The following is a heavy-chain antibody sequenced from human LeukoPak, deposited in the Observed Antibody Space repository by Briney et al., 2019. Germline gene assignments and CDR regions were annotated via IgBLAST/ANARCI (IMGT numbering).Heavy chain of an antibody. CDR1: GFTFNSYW. Sequence: PGGSLRLSCAASGFTFNSYWMHCVRQAPGKGLVWVSRINSDGSSTTYADSVKGRFTISRDNAKNTLYLQMNSLRAEDTAVYYCVREGRSYSSSPDAFDIWGQGTMVTVSS. CDR2: INSDGSST. J-gene: IGHJ3*02. V-gene: IGHV3-74*01. CDR3: VREGRSYSSSPDAFDI. D-gene: IGHD6-13*01.